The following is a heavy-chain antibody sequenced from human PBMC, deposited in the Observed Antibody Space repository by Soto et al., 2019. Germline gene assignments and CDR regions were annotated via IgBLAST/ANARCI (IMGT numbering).Heavy chain of an antibody. Sequence: VASVKVSCKASGYTFTSYGISWVRQAPGQGLEWMGWISAYNGNTNYAQKLQGRVTMTTDTSTGTAYMELRSLRSDDTAVYYCAVRYYYDSSGARPEGRYYYYGMDVWGQGTTVTVSS. J-gene: IGHJ6*02. CDR3: AVRYYYDSSGARPEGRYYYYGMDV. V-gene: IGHV1-18*04. CDR1: GYTFTSYG. CDR2: ISAYNGNT. D-gene: IGHD3-22*01.